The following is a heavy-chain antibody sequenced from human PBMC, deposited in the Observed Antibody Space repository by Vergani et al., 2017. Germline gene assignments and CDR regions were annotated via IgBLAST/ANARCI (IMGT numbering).Heavy chain of an antibody. J-gene: IGHJ4*02. CDR1: GFSLSTSGVG. CDR2: IYGDNDK. D-gene: IGHD3-9*01. CDR3: AHSYDILTGPSVGY. Sequence: QITLKESGPTLVKPTQTLTLTCTFSGFSLSTSGVGVGWIRQPPGKAMEWLALIYGDNDKRYSPSLKSRLTITKDTSKNQVVLTMTNMDPVDTATYYCAHSYDILTGPSVGYWGQGTLVTVSS. V-gene: IGHV2-5*02.